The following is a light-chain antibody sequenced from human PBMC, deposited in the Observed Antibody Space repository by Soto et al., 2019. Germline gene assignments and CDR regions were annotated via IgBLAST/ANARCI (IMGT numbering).Light chain of an antibody. J-gene: IGLJ3*02. CDR3: QSYDSSLSPIWV. V-gene: IGLV1-40*01. CDR2: DNN. CDR1: SSSIGAGYD. Sequence: QSVLTQPPSVSGAPGQRVTISCTGSSSSIGAGYDVHWYQQLPGTAPKLLIYDNNNRPSGVPDRFSGSKSGTSASLAITGLQAEDEADYYCQSYDSSLSPIWVFGGGTKLTVL.